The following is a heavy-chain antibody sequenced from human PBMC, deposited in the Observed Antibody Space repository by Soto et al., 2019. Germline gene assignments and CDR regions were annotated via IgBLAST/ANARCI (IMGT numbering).Heavy chain of an antibody. CDR2: IYYSGTT. J-gene: IGHJ4*02. CDR1: GYSISSSNW. V-gene: IGHV4-28*01. Sequence: NPSETLSLTCAVSGYSISSSNWWGWIRQPPGKGLEWIGYIYYSGTTYYNPSLKSRVTMSVDTSKNQFSLRLNSVTAVDTAVYYCNITRGDPQLHGLDYWAQGTLVTVSS. D-gene: IGHD6-6*01. CDR3: NITRGDPQLHGLDY.